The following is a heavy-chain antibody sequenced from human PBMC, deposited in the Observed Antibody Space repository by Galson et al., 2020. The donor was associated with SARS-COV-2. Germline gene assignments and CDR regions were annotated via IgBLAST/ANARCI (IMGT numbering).Heavy chain of an antibody. D-gene: IGHD5-18*01. CDR3: ARRGYSYGYLVSDVLDY. CDR1: GYSFTSYW. V-gene: IGHV5-51*01. J-gene: IGHJ4*02. CDR2: IYPGDSDT. Sequence: GESLKISCKGSGYSFTSYWIGWVRQMPGKGLEWMGIIYPGDSDTRYSTSFQGQVTISADKSISTAYLQWSSLKASDTAMYYCARRGYSYGYLVSDVLDYWRQGTLVTVSS.